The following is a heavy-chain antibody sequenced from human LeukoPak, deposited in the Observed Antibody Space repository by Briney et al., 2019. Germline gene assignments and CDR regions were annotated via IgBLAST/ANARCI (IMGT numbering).Heavy chain of an antibody. CDR2: IKQDRSEK. D-gene: IGHD5-18*01. V-gene: IGHV3-7*01. CDR3: ARDPSRGYNYGYGDY. CDR1: GFTFSTYW. Sequence: GGSLRLSCAASGFTFSTYWMSWVRQAPGKGLEWVAHIKQDRSEKYYVDSVKGRFTIARDNAKNSLYLQMNSLRAEDTAVYYCARDPSRGYNYGYGDYWGQGTLVIVS. J-gene: IGHJ4*02.